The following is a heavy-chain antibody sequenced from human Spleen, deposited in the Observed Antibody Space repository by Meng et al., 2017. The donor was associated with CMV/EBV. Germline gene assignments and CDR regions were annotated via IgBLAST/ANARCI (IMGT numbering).Heavy chain of an antibody. D-gene: IGHD3-10*01. Sequence: LSCVASGFTRSRYWMHWVRQVPGKGLVWVSRINKDGSFTTHADSVEGRFTISRDNAKNTLFLQMSSLRAEDTAVYYCTRDLAGRDDYWGPGTLVTVSS. J-gene: IGHJ4*02. CDR3: TRDLAGRDDY. CDR2: INKDGSFT. CDR1: GFTRSRYW. V-gene: IGHV3-74*01.